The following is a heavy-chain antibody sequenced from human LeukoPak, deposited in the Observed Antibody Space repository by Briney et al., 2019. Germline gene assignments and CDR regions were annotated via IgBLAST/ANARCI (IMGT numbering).Heavy chain of an antibody. V-gene: IGHV3-23*01. D-gene: IGHD3-22*01. CDR3: ARDGVRTGSLHYSDSSGGERIPFDY. Sequence: GGSLRLSCAASGFTFSSYAMNWVRQASGEGLEWVSTISGSGGSTYYADSVKGRSTISRDNSKNTLYLQMNSLRAEDTAVYYCARDGVRTGSLHYSDSSGGERIPFDYWGQGTLVTVSS. J-gene: IGHJ4*02. CDR2: ISGSGGST. CDR1: GFTFSSYA.